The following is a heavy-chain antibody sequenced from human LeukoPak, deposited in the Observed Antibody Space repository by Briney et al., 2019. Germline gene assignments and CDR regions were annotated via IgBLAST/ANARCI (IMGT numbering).Heavy chain of an antibody. J-gene: IGHJ4*02. CDR1: GYTFTGYY. CDR3: ARAPYCSSTSCLYHDY. CDR2: INPNSGGT. D-gene: IGHD2-2*01. V-gene: IGHV1-2*02. Sequence: ASVKVSCKASGYTFTGYYMHWVRQAPGQGLEWMGWINPNSGGTNYAQKFQGRVTMTRDTSISTAYMELSRLRSDDTAVYYCARAPYCSSTSCLYHDYWGQGTLVTVSS.